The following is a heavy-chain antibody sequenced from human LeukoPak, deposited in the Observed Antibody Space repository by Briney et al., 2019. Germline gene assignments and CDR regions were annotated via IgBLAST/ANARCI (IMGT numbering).Heavy chain of an antibody. V-gene: IGHV4-4*02. Sequence: NPSGTLSLTCGVSGGFIINGKWWSWVRQPPGKGLEWIGEISHSGSPNYNPSLKGRLTISVDTSKNQFSLKLSSVTAADTAVYYCARHRRGGWNYSGNDYWGQGTLVTVSS. CDR1: GGFIINGKW. CDR3: ARHRRGGWNYSGNDY. CDR2: ISHSGSP. J-gene: IGHJ4*02. D-gene: IGHD1-7*01.